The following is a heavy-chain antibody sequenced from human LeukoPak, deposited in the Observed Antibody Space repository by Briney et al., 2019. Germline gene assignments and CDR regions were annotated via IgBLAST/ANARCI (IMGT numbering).Heavy chain of an antibody. Sequence: SGPTLVKPTQTLTLTCTFSGFSLSTSGVGVGWIRQPPGKALEWLVLIYWNDDKRYSPSLKSRLTITKDTSKNQVVITMTNMDPVDTATYYCARLPRFLEWLLIGFDYWGQGTLVTVSS. J-gene: IGHJ4*02. CDR3: ARLPRFLEWLLIGFDY. V-gene: IGHV2-5*01. CDR1: GFSLSTSGVG. CDR2: IYWNDDK. D-gene: IGHD3-3*01.